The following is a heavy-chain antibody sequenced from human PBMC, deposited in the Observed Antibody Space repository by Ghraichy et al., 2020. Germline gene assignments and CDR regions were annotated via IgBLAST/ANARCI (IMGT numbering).Heavy chain of an antibody. J-gene: IGHJ4*02. Sequence: SLNISCAASGFTFSSHSFHWVRQAPGKGLECVALISHDGTKKYYADSVKGRFTISRDNSKNTLDLQMDSLRAEDTAVYYCARDLYARSTPTVTTGGSDYWGQGTLVTVSS. CDR1: GFTFSSHS. CDR2: ISHDGTKK. V-gene: IGHV3-30-3*01. CDR3: ARDLYARSTPTVTTGGSDY. D-gene: IGHD4-17*01.